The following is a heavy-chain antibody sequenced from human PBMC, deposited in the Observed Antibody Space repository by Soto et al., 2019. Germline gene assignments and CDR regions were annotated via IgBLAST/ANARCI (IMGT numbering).Heavy chain of an antibody. CDR2: IYHSGST. CDR1: GGSISSDGYS. CDR3: ARWMTTVTTIDY. Sequence: QLQLQESGSGLVKRSQTLCLTCAVSGGSISSDGYSWSWIRKPPGKGLEWIGYIYHSGSTYYNPSLKSRVTISVDRSKNQFSLQLSSVTAADTAVYYCARWMTTVTTIDYWGQGTLVTVSS. V-gene: IGHV4-30-2*01. D-gene: IGHD4-4*01. J-gene: IGHJ4*02.